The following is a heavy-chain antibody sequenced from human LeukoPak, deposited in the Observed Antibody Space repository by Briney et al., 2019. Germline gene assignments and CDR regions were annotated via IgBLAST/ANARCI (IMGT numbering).Heavy chain of an antibody. Sequence: GGSLRLSCAASGFTFDDYGMSWVRQAPGKGLEWVSGINWNGGSTGYADSVKGRFTISRDNAKNSLYLQMNSLRAEDTAVYYCAKDSRSGSYQGPHYFDYWGQGTLVTVSS. CDR1: GFTFDDYG. D-gene: IGHD1-26*01. CDR3: AKDSRSGSYQGPHYFDY. V-gene: IGHV3-20*04. J-gene: IGHJ4*02. CDR2: INWNGGST.